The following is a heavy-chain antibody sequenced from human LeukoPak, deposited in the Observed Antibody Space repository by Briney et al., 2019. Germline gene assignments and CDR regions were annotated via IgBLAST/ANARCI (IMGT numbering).Heavy chain of an antibody. CDR3: AKSAGYSYAYAFDI. J-gene: IGHJ3*02. CDR2: ISGRGGNI. D-gene: IGHD5-18*01. Sequence: GGSLRLSCTASGFTFSNYAMSWVRQAPGKGLEWVAGISGRGGNIQYADSVKGRFTISRDNSKNTLHLQMNSLRAEDTAIYYCAKSAGYSYAYAFDIWGQGTMVTVSS. CDR1: GFTFSNYA. V-gene: IGHV3-23*01.